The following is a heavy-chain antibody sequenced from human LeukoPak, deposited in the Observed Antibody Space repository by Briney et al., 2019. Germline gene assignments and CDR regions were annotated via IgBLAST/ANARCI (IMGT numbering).Heavy chain of an antibody. V-gene: IGHV3-21*01. Sequence: PGGSLRLSCAASGFTFSSYSMNWVRQAPGKGLEWVSSISSSNSYIYYADSVKGRFTISRDNAKNSLYLQMNSLRAEDTAVYYCARADTAMVLYYYYMDVWAKGPRSPSP. CDR3: ARADTAMVLYYYYMDV. J-gene: IGHJ6*03. CDR2: ISSSNSYI. CDR1: GFTFSSYS. D-gene: IGHD5-18*01.